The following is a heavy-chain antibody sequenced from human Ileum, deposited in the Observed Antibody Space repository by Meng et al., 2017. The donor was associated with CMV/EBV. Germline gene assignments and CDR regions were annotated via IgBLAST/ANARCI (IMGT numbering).Heavy chain of an antibody. J-gene: IGHJ4*02. Sequence: GESPKISWAASGFNFGGYSFNWVRQIPQKGLEWVSSITSTGSPIRYAESVKGRFTIPRDNAQNSLYLQMNSLRAEDSGLYYCARGWRGYCSITSCYRNFDYWGQGTLVTVSS. V-gene: IGHV3-21*01. CDR2: ITSTGSPI. D-gene: IGHD2-2*02. CDR3: ARGWRGYCSITSCYRNFDY. CDR1: GFNFGGYS.